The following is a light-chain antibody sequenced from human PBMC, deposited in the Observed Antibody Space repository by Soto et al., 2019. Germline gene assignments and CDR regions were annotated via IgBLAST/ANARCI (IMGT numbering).Light chain of an antibody. CDR3: AAWDDSMSGYV. V-gene: IGLV1-47*02. Sequence: QSVLTQPPSASGTPGQRVNISCSGSSSNVGRNYVYRYHQFPGTAPKLLIYSNNQRPSGVPDRFSASKSGTSASLAISGLRSEDEAEYFCAAWDDSMSGYVFGTGTKVTVL. CDR1: SSNVGRNY. CDR2: SNN. J-gene: IGLJ1*01.